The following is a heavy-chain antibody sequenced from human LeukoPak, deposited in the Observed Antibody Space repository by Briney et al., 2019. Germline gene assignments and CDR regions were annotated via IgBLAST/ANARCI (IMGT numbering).Heavy chain of an antibody. CDR1: GGSFSGFY. V-gene: IGHV3-23*01. CDR3: AKVPLSAAGGWFDP. J-gene: IGHJ5*02. D-gene: IGHD6-13*01. CDR2: ISGSGGNT. Sequence: PSETLSLTCAVDGGSFSGFYWSWVRQTPGKGLEWVSAISGSGGNTYYADSVKGRFTISRDNSKNTLYLQMNSLRAEDTAVYYCAKVPLSAAGGWFDPWGQGTLVTVSS.